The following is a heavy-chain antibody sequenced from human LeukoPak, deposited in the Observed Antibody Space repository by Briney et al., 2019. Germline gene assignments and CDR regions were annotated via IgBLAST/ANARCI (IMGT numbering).Heavy chain of an antibody. V-gene: IGHV4-59*01. D-gene: IGHD5-18*01. CDR1: GGSISSYY. J-gene: IGHJ4*02. Sequence: PSEALSLTCTVSGGSISSYYWSWIRQPPGKGLEWIGYIYYSGSTNYKPSLKSRVTISVDTSKNQFSLKLSSVTAADTAVYYCAGVGVPRGYSYGQLDYWGQGTLVTVSS. CDR2: IYYSGST. CDR3: AGVGVPRGYSYGQLDY.